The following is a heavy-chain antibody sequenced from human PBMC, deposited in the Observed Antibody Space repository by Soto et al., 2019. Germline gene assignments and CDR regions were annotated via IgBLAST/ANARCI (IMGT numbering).Heavy chain of an antibody. J-gene: IGHJ3*02. V-gene: IGHV1-18*01. CDR3: ANWTGSYMESAFDI. Sequence: ASVKVSCKASGYSFSSYGISWVRQAPGQGLEWLGWISAYNGNTNYAQKLQGRVTMTTDTSTSTAYMELRSLRSDDTAVYYCANWTGSYMESAFDIWGQGTMVTVS. CDR2: ISAYNGNT. CDR1: GYSFSSYG. D-gene: IGHD1-26*01.